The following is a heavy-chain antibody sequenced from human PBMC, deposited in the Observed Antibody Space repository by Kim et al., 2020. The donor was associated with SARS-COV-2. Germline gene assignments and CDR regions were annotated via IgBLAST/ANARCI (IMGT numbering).Heavy chain of an antibody. V-gene: IGHV3-30*02. CDR1: GFTFSSYG. CDR3: AKVAAAGPYYYYYYMDV. D-gene: IGHD6-13*01. Sequence: GGSLRLSCAASGFTFSSYGMHWVRQAPGKGLEWMAFMWFDGSNKNYSDSVKGRFAISRDNSKNTLYLQMNNLRVEDTAVYYCAKVAAAGPYYYYYYMDVWGKGTTVTVSS. CDR2: MWFDGSNK. J-gene: IGHJ6*03.